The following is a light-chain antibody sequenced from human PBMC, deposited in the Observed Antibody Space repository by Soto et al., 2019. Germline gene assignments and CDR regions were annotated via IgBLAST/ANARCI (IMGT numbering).Light chain of an antibody. CDR2: GAF. CDR1: PSVTNY. Sequence: EIVLTHSPATLSLSPVEIATLSFSSSPSVTNYLAWYQQKPGQAPRLLIYGAFNRATGIPARFSGSGSGTDFTLTISSLEPEDFAVYYCQQSNIWPPVTFGQGTRLEIK. V-gene: IGKV3-11*01. CDR3: QQSNIWPPVT. J-gene: IGKJ5*01.